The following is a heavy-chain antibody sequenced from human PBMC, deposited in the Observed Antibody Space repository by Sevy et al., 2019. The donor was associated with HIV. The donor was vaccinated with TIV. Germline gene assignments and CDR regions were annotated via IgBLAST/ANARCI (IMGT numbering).Heavy chain of an antibody. D-gene: IGHD2-2*01. CDR2: IYYSGST. CDR1: GGSISSSSYY. CDR3: ARQPKVVLVPAAMRWSGRFAP. V-gene: IGHV4-39*01. J-gene: IGHJ5*02. Sequence: SETLSLTCTVSGGSISSSSYYWGWIRQPPGKGLEWIGSIYYSGSTYYNPSLKSRVTISVDTSKNQFSLKLSSVTAADTAVYYCARQPKVVLVPAAMRWSGRFAPWGQGTLVTVSS.